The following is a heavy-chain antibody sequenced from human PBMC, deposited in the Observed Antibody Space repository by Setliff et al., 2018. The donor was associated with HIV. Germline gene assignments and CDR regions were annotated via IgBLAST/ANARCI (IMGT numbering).Heavy chain of an antibody. Sequence: SVKVSCKASGYAFNSYTLHWVRQATGRGLEWMGWINPNSDNTAYAQKFQGRLTMTRNTSTGTVYVELSSLRSEDTAVYYCARIGRTPYYYYYMDVWGKGTTVTVSS. CDR3: ARIGRTPYYYYYMDV. D-gene: IGHD2-15*01. J-gene: IGHJ6*03. CDR1: GYAFNSYT. CDR2: INPNSDNT. V-gene: IGHV1-8*01.